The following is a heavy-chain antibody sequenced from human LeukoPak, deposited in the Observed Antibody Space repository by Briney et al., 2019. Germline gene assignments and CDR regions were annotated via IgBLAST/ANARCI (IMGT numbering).Heavy chain of an antibody. V-gene: IGHV4-59*01. D-gene: IGHD3-10*01. Sequence: SETPSLTCSVSGGSISGYYWSWIRQPPGKGLEWIGYIYYSGSTNYNPSLKSRVTISVDASKNQFSLKLSSVTAADTAVYYCAREGLVRGDPYFDYWGQGTLVTVSS. CDR3: AREGLVRGDPYFDY. CDR1: GGSISGYY. CDR2: IYYSGST. J-gene: IGHJ4*02.